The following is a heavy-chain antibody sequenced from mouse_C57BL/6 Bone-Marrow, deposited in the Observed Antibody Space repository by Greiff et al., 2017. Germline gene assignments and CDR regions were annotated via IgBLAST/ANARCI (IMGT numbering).Heavy chain of an antibody. CDR1: GYTFTSYW. V-gene: IGHV1-64*01. D-gene: IGHD2-4*01. CDR2: IHPNSGST. Sequence: QVQLQQPGAELVKPGASVKLSCKASGYTFTSYWMHWVKQRPGQGLEWIGMIHPNSGSTNYNEKIKSKATLTVDKYSSTAYMQLSSLTYEDSAVYYGANDYDGDWYFDVWGTGTTVTVSS. J-gene: IGHJ1*03. CDR3: ANDYDGDWYFDV.